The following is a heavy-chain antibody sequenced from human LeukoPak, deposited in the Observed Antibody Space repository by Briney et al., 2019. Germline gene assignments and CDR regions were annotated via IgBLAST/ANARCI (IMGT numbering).Heavy chain of an antibody. J-gene: IGHJ4*02. CDR3: ARHWVVTPNY. D-gene: IGHD4-23*01. Sequence: SETLSLTCIVSGGSISNSSYYWGWIRQPAGNGLEWLGSIYYSGSAYYNPSLKSRVPISVDTSKNQFSLKLTSVTAADTAVYYCARHWVVTPNYWGQGTLVTVSS. CDR2: IYYSGSA. V-gene: IGHV4-39*01. CDR1: GGSISNSSYY.